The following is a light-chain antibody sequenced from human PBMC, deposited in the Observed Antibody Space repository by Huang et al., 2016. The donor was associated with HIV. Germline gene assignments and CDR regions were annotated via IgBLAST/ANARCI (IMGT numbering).Light chain of an antibody. CDR3: HQYNNWPPA. V-gene: IGKV3-15*01. CDR1: QTVTKT. Sequence: MTQSPATLSMSPGERASLSCRASQTVTKTLAWYQHKPGQAPRVLIYGASTRAAGVPARFSGRGSGTDFTLTISSLQSEDFAIYYCHQYNNWPPAFGGGTKVEI. J-gene: IGKJ4*01. CDR2: GAS.